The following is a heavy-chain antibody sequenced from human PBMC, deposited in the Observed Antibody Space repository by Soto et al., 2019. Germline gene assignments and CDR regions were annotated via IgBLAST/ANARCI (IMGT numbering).Heavy chain of an antibody. Sequence: GSGPLVNPTQTLTLTCTFSGFSLSTSGVGVGWIRQPPGKALEWLALIYWDDDKRYSPSLKSRLTITKDTSKNQVVLTMTNMDPVDTATYYCAHLVTNYGDFDYWGQGTLVTVSS. CDR3: AHLVTNYGDFDY. J-gene: IGHJ4*02. CDR2: IYWDDDK. CDR1: GFSLSTSGVG. D-gene: IGHD4-17*01. V-gene: IGHV2-5*02.